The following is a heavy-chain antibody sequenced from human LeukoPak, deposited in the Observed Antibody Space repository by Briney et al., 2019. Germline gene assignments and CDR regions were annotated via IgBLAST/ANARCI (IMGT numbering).Heavy chain of an antibody. J-gene: IGHJ4*02. CDR2: IYYSGST. D-gene: IGHD5-24*01. Sequence: SETLSLTCTVSGGSLTSYYWNWIRQPPGKGLEWIGYIYYSGSTNYNPSLKSRVTMSVDTSKNQFSLKLSSVTAADTAVYYCARVGMATIRDYYFDYWGQGTLVTVSS. V-gene: IGHV4-59*12. CDR3: ARVGMATIRDYYFDY. CDR1: GGSLTSYY.